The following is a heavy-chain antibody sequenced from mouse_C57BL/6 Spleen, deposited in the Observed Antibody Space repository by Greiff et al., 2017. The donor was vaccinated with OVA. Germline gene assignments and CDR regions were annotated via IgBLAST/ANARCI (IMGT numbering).Heavy chain of an antibody. Sequence: QVQLQQPGAELVRPGSSVKLSCKASGYTFTSYWMHWVKQRPIQGLEWIGNIDPSDSETHYTQKFKDKATLTVDKSSSTAYMQLSSLTSEDSAVYYCAREERGHYYYFDYWGQGTTLTVSS. CDR3: AREERGHYYYFDY. J-gene: IGHJ2*01. CDR2: IDPSDSET. V-gene: IGHV1-52*01. D-gene: IGHD1-2*01. CDR1: GYTFTSYW.